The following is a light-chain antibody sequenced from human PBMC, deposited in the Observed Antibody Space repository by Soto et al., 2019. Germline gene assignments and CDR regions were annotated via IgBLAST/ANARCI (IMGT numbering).Light chain of an antibody. CDR2: GAS. J-gene: IGKJ4*01. CDR3: QQYNNWPLT. CDR1: QSVTSTY. V-gene: IGKV3-15*01. Sequence: EIVLTQSPGTLSLSPGERATLSCGASQSVTSTYLAWYQHKPGQAPRLLIYGASTTATGIPARSSGSGSETEFTLTISSLQSEDFAVYYCQQYNNWPLTFGGGTKVDI.